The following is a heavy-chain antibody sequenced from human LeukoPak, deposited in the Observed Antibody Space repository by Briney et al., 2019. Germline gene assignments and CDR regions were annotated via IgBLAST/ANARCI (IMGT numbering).Heavy chain of an antibody. J-gene: IGHJ6*03. Sequence: ASVKVSCKASGYTFSSYGMSWVRQAPGKGLEWVSAISGSGGSTYYADSVKGRFTISRDNSKNTLYLQMNSLRAEDTAVYYCAKLGDWNYYYYMDVWGKGTTVTVSS. V-gene: IGHV3-23*01. CDR3: AKLGDWNYYYYMDV. CDR2: ISGSGGST. D-gene: IGHD2-21*01. CDR1: GYTFSSYG.